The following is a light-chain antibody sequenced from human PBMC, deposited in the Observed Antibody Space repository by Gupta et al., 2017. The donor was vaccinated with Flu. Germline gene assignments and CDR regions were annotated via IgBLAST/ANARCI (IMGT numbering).Light chain of an antibody. CDR3: LKDKMDPWT. V-gene: IGKV1-27*01. J-gene: IGKJ1*01. CDR2: GAS. CDR1: QGIGDD. Sequence: IPMTLPPSSLSASAGDRVNITCRPGQGIGDDMAWYQQKPGRAPKRLIHGASTLQSGVPSRFSGGESGADFTLTIASLQPEDVGTYYGLKDKMDPWTFGQGTKVEIK.